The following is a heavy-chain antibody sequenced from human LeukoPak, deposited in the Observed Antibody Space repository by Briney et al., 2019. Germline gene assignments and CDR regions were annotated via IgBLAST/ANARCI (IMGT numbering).Heavy chain of an antibody. CDR3: ARGVDYYENSGTIDY. D-gene: IGHD3-22*01. CDR2: IWYDGSNK. J-gene: IGHJ4*02. V-gene: IGHV3-33*01. Sequence: PGGSLRLSCTASGFTFSDYGMRWVRQPPGEGLEWVAIIWYDGSNKTYEDSVKGRFTISRDNSKNTLYLQMNSLRAEDTAVYYCARGVDYYENSGTIDYWGQGTLVTVSS. CDR1: GFTFSDYG.